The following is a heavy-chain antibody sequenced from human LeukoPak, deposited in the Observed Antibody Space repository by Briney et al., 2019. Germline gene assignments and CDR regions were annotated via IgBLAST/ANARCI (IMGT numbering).Heavy chain of an antibody. CDR3: ARDRRERLDY. V-gene: IGHV3-23*01. CDR2: ISASGGSK. D-gene: IGHD1-1*01. J-gene: IGHJ4*02. CDR1: GFTFSSSA. Sequence: VQPGGSLRLSCAASGFTFSSSAMSWVRQVPGKGLEWVSGISASGGSKYYADSVKGRFTISRDNSKNTLYLQMNSLRAEDTAVYYCARDRRERLDYWGQGTLVTVSS.